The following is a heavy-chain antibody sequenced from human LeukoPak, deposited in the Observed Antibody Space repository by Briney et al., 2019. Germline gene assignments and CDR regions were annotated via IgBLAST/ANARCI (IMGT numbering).Heavy chain of an antibody. CDR2: IYHTGST. Sequence: TSETLSLTCTVSGGSISSYYWSWIRQPPGKELEWIAYIYHTGSTNYNPSLRSRATISLDTSKRQFSLKLSSVTAADTAVYYCARTYCSGGTCYDLFDYWGQGTLVTVSS. CDR1: GGSISSYY. V-gene: IGHV4-59*01. J-gene: IGHJ4*02. D-gene: IGHD2-15*01. CDR3: ARTYCSGGTCYDLFDY.